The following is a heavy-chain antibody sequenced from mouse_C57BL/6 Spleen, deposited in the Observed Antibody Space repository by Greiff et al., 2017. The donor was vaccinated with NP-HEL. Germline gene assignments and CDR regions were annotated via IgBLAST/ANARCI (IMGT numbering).Heavy chain of an antibody. J-gene: IGHJ4*01. CDR1: GYTFTDYN. V-gene: IGHV1-22*01. CDR3: ARKTTVVATGVDAMDY. Sequence: VQLQQSGPELVKPGASVKMSCKASGYTFTDYNMHWVKQSNGKSLEWIGYINPNNGGTSYNQKFKGKATLTVNKSSSTAYMELRSLTSEDSAVYYCARKTTVVATGVDAMDYWGQGTSVTVSS. CDR2: INPNNGGT. D-gene: IGHD1-1*01.